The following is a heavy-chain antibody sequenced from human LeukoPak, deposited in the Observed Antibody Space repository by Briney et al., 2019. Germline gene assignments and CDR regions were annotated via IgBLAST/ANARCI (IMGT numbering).Heavy chain of an antibody. Sequence: GGSLRLSCAASGFTFSSYGMHWVRQAPGKGLEWVSVISYDGSNKYYADSVKGRFTISRDNSKNTLYLQMNSLRAEDTAVYYCGKDILDVVVVAATLLISGFDYWGQGTLVTVSS. J-gene: IGHJ4*02. D-gene: IGHD2-15*01. CDR3: GKDILDVVVVAATLLISGFDY. CDR1: GFTFSSYG. V-gene: IGHV3-30*18. CDR2: ISYDGSNK.